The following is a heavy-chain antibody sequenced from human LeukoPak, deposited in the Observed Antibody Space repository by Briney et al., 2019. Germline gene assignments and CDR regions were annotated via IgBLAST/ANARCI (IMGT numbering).Heavy chain of an antibody. D-gene: IGHD4-17*01. CDR3: ATSPGHGDYGYFDY. Sequence: ASVKVSCKVSGYTLTELSMHWVRQAPGKGLEWMGGFDPEDGETIYAQKFQGGVTMTEDTSTDTAYMELSSLRSEDTAVYYCATSPGHGDYGYFDYWGQGTLVTVSS. CDR2: FDPEDGET. CDR1: GYTLTELS. V-gene: IGHV1-24*01. J-gene: IGHJ4*02.